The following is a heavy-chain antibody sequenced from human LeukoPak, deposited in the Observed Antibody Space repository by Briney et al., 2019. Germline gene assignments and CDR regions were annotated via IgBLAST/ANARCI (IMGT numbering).Heavy chain of an antibody. D-gene: IGHD3-10*01. CDR2: ISYSGGT. CDR1: GGSISSYY. CDR3: ARHPELYFFDY. J-gene: IGHJ4*02. Sequence: PSETLSLTCTVSGGSISSYYWSWIRQPPGKGLEWIGYISYSGGTNYNPSLKSRVTISADTSKNQVSLTLSSVTAADTAVYYCARHPELYFFDYWGQGTLVTVSS. V-gene: IGHV4-59*08.